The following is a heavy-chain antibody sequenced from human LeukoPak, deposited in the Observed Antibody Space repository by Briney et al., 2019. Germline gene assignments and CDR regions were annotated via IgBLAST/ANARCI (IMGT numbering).Heavy chain of an antibody. CDR2: IIPIFGTA. Sequence: SVKVSCKASGYTFTDYYMHWVRQAPGQGLEWMGGIIPIFGTANYAQKFQGRVTITADESTSTAYMELSSLRSEDTAVYYCARDGNYGENNWFDPWGQGTLVTVSS. CDR1: GYTFTDYY. CDR3: ARDGNYGENNWFDP. D-gene: IGHD4-17*01. V-gene: IGHV1-69*13. J-gene: IGHJ5*02.